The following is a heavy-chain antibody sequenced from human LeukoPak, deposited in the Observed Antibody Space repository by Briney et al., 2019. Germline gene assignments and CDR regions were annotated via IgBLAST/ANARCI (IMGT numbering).Heavy chain of an antibody. Sequence: PSETLSLTCAVYGGSFSGHYWSWIRQPPGKGLEWIGEINHSGSTNYNPSLKSRVTISVDTSKNQFSLKLSSVTAADTAVYYCARGRPVATRLKGYYFDYWGQGTLVTASS. CDR3: ARGRPVATRLKGYYFDY. J-gene: IGHJ4*02. V-gene: IGHV4-34*01. D-gene: IGHD5-12*01. CDR1: GGSFSGHY. CDR2: INHSGST.